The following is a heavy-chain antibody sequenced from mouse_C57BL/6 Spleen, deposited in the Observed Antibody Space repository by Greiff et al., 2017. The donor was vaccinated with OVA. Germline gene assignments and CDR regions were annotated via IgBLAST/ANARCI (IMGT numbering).Heavy chain of an antibody. Sequence: QVQLQQPGAELVRPGSSVKLSCKASGYTFTSYWMHWVKQRPIQGLEWIGNIDPSDSETHSNQKFKDKATLTVDKSSSTAYMQLSSLTSEDSAVYYCARGHGYDVVPYYAMDYWGQGTSVTVSS. CDR3: ARGHGYDVVPYYAMDY. V-gene: IGHV1-52*01. J-gene: IGHJ4*01. CDR2: IDPSDSET. CDR1: GYTFTSYW. D-gene: IGHD2-2*01.